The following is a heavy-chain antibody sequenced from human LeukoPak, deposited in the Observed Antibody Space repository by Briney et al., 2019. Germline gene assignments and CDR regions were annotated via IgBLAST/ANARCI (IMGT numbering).Heavy chain of an antibody. D-gene: IGHD4-23*01. CDR3: AREFFYGGNFDY. J-gene: IGHJ4*02. CDR2: ISSSSSHI. CDR1: GFTFSSYS. V-gene: IGHV3-21*01. Sequence: PGGSLRLSCAASGFTFSSYSMNWVRQAPGKGLEWVSSISSSSSHIYYADSVKGRFTISRDNAKNSLYLQMNSLRAEDTAVYYCAREFFYGGNFDYWGQGTLVTVSS.